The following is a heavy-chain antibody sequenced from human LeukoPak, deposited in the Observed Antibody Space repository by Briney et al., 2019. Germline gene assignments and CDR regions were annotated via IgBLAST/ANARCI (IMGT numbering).Heavy chain of an antibody. CDR1: GFTFSRNA. V-gene: IGHV3-23*01. Sequence: GGSLRLSCAASGFTFSRNAMRWVRQAAGKGPEWVAGITGSGGSTDSAGSVKGRFTISRDNSKNTLYLQMNSLTVEDTAVYYCAKKYGPIPSFDYWGQGTLVTVSS. J-gene: IGHJ4*02. D-gene: IGHD2-2*01. CDR3: AKKYGPIPSFDY. CDR2: ITGSGGST.